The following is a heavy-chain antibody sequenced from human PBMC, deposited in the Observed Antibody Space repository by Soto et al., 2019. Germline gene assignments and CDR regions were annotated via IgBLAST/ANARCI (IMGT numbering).Heavy chain of an antibody. CDR1: GGSISSSSYY. V-gene: IGHV4-39*01. D-gene: IGHD6-13*01. J-gene: IGHJ5*02. CDR2: IYYSGST. Sequence: SETLSLTCTVSGGSISSSSYYWGWIRQPPGKGLEWIGSIYYSGSTYYNPSLKSRVTISVDTSKNQFSLKLSSVTAADTAVYYCARRSIGAAGILVRPNWFDPWGQGTLVTVSS. CDR3: ARRSIGAAGILVRPNWFDP.